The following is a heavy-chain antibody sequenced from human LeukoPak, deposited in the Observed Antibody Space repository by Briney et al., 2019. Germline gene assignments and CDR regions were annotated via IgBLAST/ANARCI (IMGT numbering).Heavy chain of an antibody. J-gene: IGHJ4*02. CDR2: IYVGGQT. Sequence: GGSLRLSCAASGFIVSSNYMSWVRQAPGKGLEWVSVIYVGGQTFYADSLKGRFTISRDNSENTLYLQMNSLRAEDTAMYYCATGRFGESQNDYWGQGTLVTVSS. CDR3: ATGRFGESQNDY. CDR1: GFIVSSNY. D-gene: IGHD3-10*01. V-gene: IGHV3-53*01.